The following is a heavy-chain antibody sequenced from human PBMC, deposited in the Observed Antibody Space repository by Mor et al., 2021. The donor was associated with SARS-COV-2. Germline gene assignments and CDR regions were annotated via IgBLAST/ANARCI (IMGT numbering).Heavy chain of an antibody. CDR2: INPSGGST. CDR3: ARVAVGPFLDY. D-gene: IGHD3-3*02. J-gene: IGHJ4*02. V-gene: IGHV1-46*03. Sequence: VRQAPGQGLEWMGIINPSGGSTSYAQKFQGRVTMTRDTSTSTVYMELSSLRSEDTAVYYCARVAVGPFLDYWGQGTLVTV.